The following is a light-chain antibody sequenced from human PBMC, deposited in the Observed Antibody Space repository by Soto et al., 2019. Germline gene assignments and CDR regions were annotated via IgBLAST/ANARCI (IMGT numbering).Light chain of an antibody. Sequence: TLPLSPVESTSLSCRPRQSVSSENLTWYQQKPGQAPKLLIFGASGRATGIPERFSGSGSETDFTLTITSLQSQDFATYYCQQSYSTPTTFGQGTQLDI. J-gene: IGKJ2*01. CDR3: QQSYSTPTT. CDR1: QSVSSEN. V-gene: IGKV3-20*01. CDR2: GAS.